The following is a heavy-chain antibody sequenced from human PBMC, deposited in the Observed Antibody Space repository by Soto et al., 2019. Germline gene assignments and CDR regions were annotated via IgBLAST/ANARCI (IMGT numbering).Heavy chain of an antibody. CDR2: IVVGSGNT. CDR3: AAEGVGATGGYYYYGMDV. CDR1: GFTFTSSA. V-gene: IGHV1-58*01. D-gene: IGHD1-26*01. J-gene: IGHJ6*02. Sequence: GASVKVSCKASGFTFTSSAVQWVRQALGQRLEWIGWIVVGSGNTNYAQKFQERVTITRDMSTSTAYMELSSLRSEDTAVYYCAAEGVGATGGYYYYGMDVWGQGTTVTVSS.